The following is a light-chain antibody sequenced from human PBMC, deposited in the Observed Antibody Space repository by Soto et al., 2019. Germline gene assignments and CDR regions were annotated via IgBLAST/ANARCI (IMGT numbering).Light chain of an antibody. Sequence: QSLLTQPPSVSAAPGQRVTISCSGSNSNIGDNHVSWYQQLLGTAPKVVIYDNDKRPPGIPERFSGSKSGTSATLTITGLQTGDEANYYCGTWDGSLSAGAFGGGTKLTVL. V-gene: IGLV1-51*01. CDR2: DND. J-gene: IGLJ3*02. CDR3: GTWDGSLSAGA. CDR1: NSNIGDNH.